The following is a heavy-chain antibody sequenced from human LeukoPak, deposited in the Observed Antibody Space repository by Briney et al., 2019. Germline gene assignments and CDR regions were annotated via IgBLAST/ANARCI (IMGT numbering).Heavy chain of an antibody. V-gene: IGHV3-23*01. CDR3: AKGKGDYGILFFDY. J-gene: IGHJ4*02. CDR1: GFTFSSYA. CDR2: ISGSGGST. D-gene: IGHD4-17*01. Sequence: PGGSLRLSCAASGFTFSSYAMSWVRQAPGKGLEWVSAISGSGGSTYYADSVKGRFTISRDNSKNTLYLQMNSLRAKDTAVYYCAKGKGDYGILFFDYWGQGTLVTVSS.